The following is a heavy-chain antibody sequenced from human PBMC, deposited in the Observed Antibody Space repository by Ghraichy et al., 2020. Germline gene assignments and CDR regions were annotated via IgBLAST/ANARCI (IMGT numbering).Heavy chain of an antibody. J-gene: IGHJ3*02. Sequence: SLNISCTVSGGSISSGDYYWSWIRQPPGKGLEWIGYIYYSGSTYYNPSLKSRVTISVDTSKNQFSLKLSSVTAADTAVYYCATEPIAAGGFDIWGQGTMVTVSS. V-gene: IGHV4-30-4*01. CDR2: IYYSGST. CDR3: ATEPIAAGGFDI. CDR1: GGSISSGDYY. D-gene: IGHD6-13*01.